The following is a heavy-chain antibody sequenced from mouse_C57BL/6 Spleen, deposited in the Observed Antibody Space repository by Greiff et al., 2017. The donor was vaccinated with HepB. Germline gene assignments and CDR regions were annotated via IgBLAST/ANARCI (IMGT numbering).Heavy chain of an antibody. CDR2: INPSNGGT. D-gene: IGHD3-3*01. J-gene: IGHJ2*01. V-gene: IGHV1-53*01. CDR3: ARWGADRAYYFDY. CDR1: GYTFTSYW. Sequence: QVQLQQPGTELVKPGASVKLSCKASGYTFTSYWMHWVKQRPGQGLEWIGNINPSNGGTNYNEKFKSKATLTVDKSSSTAYMQLSSLTSEDSAVYNCARWGADRAYYFDYWGQGTTLTVSS.